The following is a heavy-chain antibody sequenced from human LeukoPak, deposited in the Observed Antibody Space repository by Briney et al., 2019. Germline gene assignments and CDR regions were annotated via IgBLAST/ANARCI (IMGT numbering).Heavy chain of an antibody. CDR1: GASFSKFY. V-gene: IGHV4-34*01. CDR2: INRSGST. Sequence: SETLSLTCDVSGASFSKFYWSWIRQPPGKGLEWIGEINRSGSTNYNPSLKSRVSISVDTSNNQFSLKLSSVTAADTAVYYCARVGLELLVHWFDPWGQGTLVTVSS. D-gene: IGHD1-7*01. J-gene: IGHJ5*02. CDR3: ARVGLELLVHWFDP.